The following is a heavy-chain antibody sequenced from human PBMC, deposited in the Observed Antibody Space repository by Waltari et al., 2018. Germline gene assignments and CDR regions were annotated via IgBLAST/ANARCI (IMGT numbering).Heavy chain of an antibody. CDR2: ISTDASDT. V-gene: IGHV3-74*03. CDR1: GFTFSSLW. D-gene: IGHD1-1*01. Sequence: EAQLVESGGGLVQPGDSLRLSCAASGFTFSSLWMNWVRQAPGKGPLWVSRISTDASDTTYADSVKGRFTISRDNARNTLYLQMNRLRAEDTALYFCARVSRRTYRSPVPGRHYYYGMDVWGQGTTVTVSS. J-gene: IGHJ6*02. CDR3: ARVSRRTYRSPVPGRHYYYGMDV.